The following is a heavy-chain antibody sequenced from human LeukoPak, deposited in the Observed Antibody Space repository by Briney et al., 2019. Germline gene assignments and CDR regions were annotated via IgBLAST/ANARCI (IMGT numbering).Heavy chain of an antibody. CDR3: ARGDCSSTSCYTRYYYYMDV. Sequence: GGSLRLSCAASGFTFSSYWMHWVRQAPGKGLVWVSRINSDGSSTSYADSVKGRFTISRDNAKNTLYLQMNSLRAEDTAVYYCARGDCSSTSCYTRYYYYMDVWGKGTTVTVSS. V-gene: IGHV3-74*01. J-gene: IGHJ6*03. D-gene: IGHD2-2*02. CDR1: GFTFSSYW. CDR2: INSDGSST.